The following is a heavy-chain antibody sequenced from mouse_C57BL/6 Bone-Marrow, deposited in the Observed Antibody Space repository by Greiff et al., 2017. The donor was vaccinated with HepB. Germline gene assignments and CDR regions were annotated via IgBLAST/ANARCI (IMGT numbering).Heavy chain of an antibody. D-gene: IGHD1-1*01. J-gene: IGHJ3*01. Sequence: QVQLQQPGAELVKPGASVKLSCKASGYTFTSYWMQWVKQRPGQGLEWIGEIDPSDSYTNYNQKFKGKATLTVDTSSSTAYMQLSSLTSEDSAVYYCAKYYYGSSPLFAYWGQGTLVTVSA. CDR3: AKYYYGSSPLFAY. CDR1: GYTFTSYW. V-gene: IGHV1-50*01. CDR2: IDPSDSYT.